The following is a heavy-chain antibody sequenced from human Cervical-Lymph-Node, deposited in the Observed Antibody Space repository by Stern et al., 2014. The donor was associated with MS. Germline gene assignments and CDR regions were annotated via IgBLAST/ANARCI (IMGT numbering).Heavy chain of an antibody. V-gene: IGHV1-46*01. D-gene: IGHD2-2*01. CDR3: ARDGCTTTTCQGGGNWFDP. Sequence: QVQLMQSGAEVKKPGASVKVSCKASGYTFTSYYMHWVRQAPGQGLDWVGIINPRGGSTSYARKFQGRVTMTRDTSTSTVYMELSSLRSEDTAIYYCARDGCTTTTCQGGGNWFDPWGQGTLVTVSS. CDR1: GYTFTSYY. J-gene: IGHJ5*02. CDR2: INPRGGST.